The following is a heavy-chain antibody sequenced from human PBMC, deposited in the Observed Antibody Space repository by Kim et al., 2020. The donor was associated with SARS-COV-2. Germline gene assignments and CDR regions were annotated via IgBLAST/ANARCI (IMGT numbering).Heavy chain of an antibody. Sequence: TKYSQNLQGRVTMTRETSISTAYMELSRLTSDDTAIYYCAREVRKLFDYWGHGALVTVSS. CDR3: AREVRKLFDY. CDR2: T. J-gene: IGHJ4*01. V-gene: IGHV1-2*02.